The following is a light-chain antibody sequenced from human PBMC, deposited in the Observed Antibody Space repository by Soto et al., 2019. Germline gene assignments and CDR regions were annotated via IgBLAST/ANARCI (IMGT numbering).Light chain of an antibody. CDR2: SAS. J-gene: IGKJ3*01. Sequence: DIQLTQSPSFLSASEGDRVTITCRASQGIYIHLAWYQQKPGKAPKLLIDSASTLQSGVPSRFSGSGSGTEFTLTINSLQPEDFATYYCQQLNIYPLTFGPGTRVDIK. CDR3: QQLNIYPLT. V-gene: IGKV1-9*01. CDR1: QGIYIH.